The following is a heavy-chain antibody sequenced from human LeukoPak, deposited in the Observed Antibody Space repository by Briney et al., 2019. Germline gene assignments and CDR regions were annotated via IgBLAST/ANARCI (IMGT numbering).Heavy chain of an antibody. Sequence: PSETLSLTCTVSGGSISSSSYYWGWIRQPPGKGLEWIGSIYYSGSTYYNPSLKSRVTISVDTSKNQFSLKLSSVTAADTAVYHCARETYYYDSSGLVHWGQGTLVTVSS. CDR2: IYYSGST. CDR3: ARETYYYDSSGLVH. V-gene: IGHV4-39*07. CDR1: GGSISSSSYY. D-gene: IGHD3-22*01. J-gene: IGHJ5*02.